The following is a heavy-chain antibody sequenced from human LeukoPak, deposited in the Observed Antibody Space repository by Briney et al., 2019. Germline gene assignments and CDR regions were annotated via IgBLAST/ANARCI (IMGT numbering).Heavy chain of an antibody. CDR3: AKDTTGFLEPAYYYYGMDV. Sequence: PGGSLRLSCAASGFTFSSYAMSWVRQAPGKGLEWVSAISGSGGSTYYSDSVKGRFTISRDNSKNTLYLQMNSLRAEDTAVYYCAKDTTGFLEPAYYYYGMDVWGQGTTVTVSS. CDR2: ISGSGGST. V-gene: IGHV3-23*01. D-gene: IGHD3-3*01. J-gene: IGHJ6*02. CDR1: GFTFSSYA.